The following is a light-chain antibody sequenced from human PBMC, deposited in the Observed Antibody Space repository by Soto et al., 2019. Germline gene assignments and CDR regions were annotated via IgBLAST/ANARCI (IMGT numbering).Light chain of an antibody. CDR3: QQSYSRPYT. CDR1: QSISSH. J-gene: IGKJ2*01. Sequence: DIQMTQSPSSLSASVGDRVTITCRASQSISSHLNWYQQKPGKAPKFLIYAASSLQSGVPSRFSGSGSGTDFTLTITSLQPEDFATYYCQQSYSRPYTFGQGTKVDI. CDR2: AAS. V-gene: IGKV1-39*01.